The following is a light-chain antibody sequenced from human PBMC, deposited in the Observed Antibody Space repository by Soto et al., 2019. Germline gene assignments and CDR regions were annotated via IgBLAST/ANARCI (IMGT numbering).Light chain of an antibody. CDR3: QQYNNWPRT. J-gene: IGKJ1*01. V-gene: IGKV3-15*01. CDR1: QSVSSN. CDR2: GSS. Sequence: EVVMTQAPATLYVSPGERASLSCRASQSVSSNLAWYVQKPGQAPRLLLYGSSPRATGIPARFSGSGSGTEFTLTISSLQSEDFAVYYCQQYNNWPRTFGQGTKVDI.